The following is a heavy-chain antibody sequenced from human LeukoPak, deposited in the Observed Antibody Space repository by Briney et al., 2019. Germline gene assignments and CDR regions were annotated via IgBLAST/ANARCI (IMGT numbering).Heavy chain of an antibody. CDR1: GGSISSYY. V-gene: IGHV4-59*01. CDR2: LYYSGNT. Sequence: SETLSLTCTASGGSISSYYWSWIRQPPGKGLEWIGDLYYSGNTNYNPSLKSRVTISVDTSKNQFSLKLSSVTAADTAVYYCARELAAMYYFDYWGHGTLVTVSS. D-gene: IGHD6-13*01. CDR3: ARELAAMYYFDY. J-gene: IGHJ4*01.